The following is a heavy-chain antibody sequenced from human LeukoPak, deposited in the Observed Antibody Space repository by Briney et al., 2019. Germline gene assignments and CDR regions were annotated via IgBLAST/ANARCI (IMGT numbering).Heavy chain of an antibody. CDR2: ISSSSIYI. J-gene: IGHJ4*02. D-gene: IGHD3-16*01. V-gene: IGHV3-21*01. Sequence: PGGSLRLSCAASGFTFSSYSMNWVRQAPGKGLAWVSSISSSSIYIYYADSVKGRFTISRDNAKNSLFLQMNSLRAEDTAVYYCARSNNGGWGYCDYWGQGSLVTVSS. CDR3: ARSNNGGWGYCDY. CDR1: GFTFSSYS.